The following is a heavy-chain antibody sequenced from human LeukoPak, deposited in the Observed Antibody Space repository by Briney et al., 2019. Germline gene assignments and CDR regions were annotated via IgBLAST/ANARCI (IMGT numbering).Heavy chain of an antibody. J-gene: IGHJ4*02. D-gene: IGHD3-10*01. Sequence: GGSLRLSCAASGFTFSSYWMNWVRQAPGKGLEWVANIKQDGSEKYYVDSVKGRFTISRDNAKNSLFLQMNSLRAEDTAVYYCASAFYDSGSCYYWGQGTLVTVSS. CDR1: GFTFSSYW. V-gene: IGHV3-7*01. CDR3: ASAFYDSGSCYY. CDR2: IKQDGSEK.